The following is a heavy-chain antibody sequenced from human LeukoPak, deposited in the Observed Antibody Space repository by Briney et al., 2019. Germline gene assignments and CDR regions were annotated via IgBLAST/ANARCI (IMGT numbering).Heavy chain of an antibody. CDR2: ISSDGTST. Sequence: GGSLRLSCAASGFTFSSYWMHWVRQAPGKGPVCVSRISSDGTSTSYADSVKGRFTISRDNAKNTLYLQMNSLRAEDTAVYYCARGTGYCVFDIWGHGTMVTVSS. J-gene: IGHJ3*02. CDR3: ARGTGYCVFDI. D-gene: IGHD2-21*01. CDR1: GFTFSSYW. V-gene: IGHV3-74*01.